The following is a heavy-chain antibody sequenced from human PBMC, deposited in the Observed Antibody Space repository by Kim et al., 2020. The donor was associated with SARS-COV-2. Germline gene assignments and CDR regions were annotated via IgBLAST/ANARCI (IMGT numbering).Heavy chain of an antibody. D-gene: IGHD5-18*01. CDR1: GGSFSGYY. Sequence: SETLSLTCAVYGGSFSGYYWSWIRQPPGKGLEWIGEINHSGSTNYNPSLKSRVTISVDTSKNQFSLKLSSVTAADTAVYYCARAIKYSYGAPLYYFDYWGQGTLVTVSS. V-gene: IGHV4-34*01. CDR3: ARAIKYSYGAPLYYFDY. J-gene: IGHJ4*02. CDR2: INHSGST.